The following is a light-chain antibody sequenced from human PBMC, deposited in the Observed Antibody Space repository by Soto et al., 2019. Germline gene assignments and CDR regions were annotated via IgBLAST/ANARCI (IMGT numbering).Light chain of an antibody. V-gene: IGKV3-11*01. J-gene: IGKJ3*01. Sequence: EIVMTQSPATLSVSPGERPTLSVRASQSVSSYLAWYPQTPGQAPRLFXYEASNRANGIPASFSGSGSGTDLTLIISSLEPEAFAVYDGQLRSNWPTITFGPGTKVDIK. CDR3: QLRSNWPTIT. CDR2: EAS. CDR1: QSVSSY.